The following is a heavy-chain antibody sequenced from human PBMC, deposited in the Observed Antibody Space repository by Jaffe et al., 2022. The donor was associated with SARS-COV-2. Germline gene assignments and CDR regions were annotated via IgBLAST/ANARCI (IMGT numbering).Heavy chain of an antibody. CDR2: IYTSGST. D-gene: IGHD3-16*01. V-gene: IGHV4-61*02. CDR3: ARQRGDFQH. Sequence: QVQLQESGPGLVKPSQTLSLTCTVSGGSISSGSYYWSWIRQPAGKGLEWIGRIYTSGSTNYNPSLKSRVTISVDTSKNQFSLKLSSVTAADTAVYYCARQRGDFQHWGQGTLVTVSS. J-gene: IGHJ1*01. CDR1: GGSISSGSYY.